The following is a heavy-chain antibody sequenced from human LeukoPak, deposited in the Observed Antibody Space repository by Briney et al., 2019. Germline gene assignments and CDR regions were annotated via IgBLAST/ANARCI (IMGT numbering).Heavy chain of an antibody. Sequence: PSETLSLTCTVSGGSISSSPYYWGWIRQPPGKGLEWIGSIYYSGTTHYSPSLESRVTISVDTSKNQFSLKLASVTAADTAIYYCAKGAGGFSYYNWFDPWGQGTLFTVSS. CDR2: IYYSGTT. V-gene: IGHV4-39*07. CDR1: GGSISSSPYY. CDR3: AKGAGGFSYYNWFDP. J-gene: IGHJ5*02. D-gene: IGHD5-18*01.